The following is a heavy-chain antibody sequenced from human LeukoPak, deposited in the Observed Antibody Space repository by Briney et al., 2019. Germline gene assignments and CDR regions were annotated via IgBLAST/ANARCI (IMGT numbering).Heavy chain of an antibody. J-gene: IGHJ5*01. CDR1: GYTFTSYD. CDR3: ARASGSYWWFDS. CDR2: MSPNSGNT. Sequence: ASVKVSCKASGYTFTSYDINWVRQATGQGLEWMGWMSPNSGNTGYAQKFQGRVTMTRNTSISTVYMELSRLRSDDTAVYYCARASGSYWWFDSWGQGTLVTVSS. V-gene: IGHV1-8*01. D-gene: IGHD1-26*01.